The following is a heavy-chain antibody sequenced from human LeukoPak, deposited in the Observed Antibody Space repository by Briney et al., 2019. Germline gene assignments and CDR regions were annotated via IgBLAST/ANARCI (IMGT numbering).Heavy chain of an antibody. J-gene: IGHJ6*03. CDR3: AKDKYNFWSGSNYYYMDV. D-gene: IGHD3-3*01. CDR2: ISGGAGST. Sequence: GGSLRLSCAASGFTFSTYAMNWVRQAPGKGLECVSVISGGAGSTYYADSVKGRFTISRDNSKNTLYLQMNSLRAEDTAVYYCAKDKYNFWSGSNYYYMDVWGKGTTVTVSS. V-gene: IGHV3-23*01. CDR1: GFTFSTYA.